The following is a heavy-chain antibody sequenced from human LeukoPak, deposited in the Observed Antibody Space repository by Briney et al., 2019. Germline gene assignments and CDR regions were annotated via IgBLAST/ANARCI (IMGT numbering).Heavy chain of an antibody. D-gene: IGHD1-14*01. Sequence: GGSLRLSCAASGFTVSSNYMSWVRQAPGKGLEGVSVIYSGGSTYYADSVKGRFTISRHNSKNTQYHKMNSLRAEETAVYYCARAGGMDVWGQGTTVTVSS. V-gene: IGHV3-53*04. J-gene: IGHJ6*02. CDR3: ARAGGMDV. CDR1: GFTVSSNY. CDR2: IYSGGST.